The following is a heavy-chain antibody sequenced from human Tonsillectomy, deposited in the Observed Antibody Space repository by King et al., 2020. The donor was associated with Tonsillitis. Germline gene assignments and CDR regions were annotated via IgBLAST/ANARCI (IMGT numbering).Heavy chain of an antibody. V-gene: IGHV4-38-2*01. D-gene: IGHD2-8*01. CDR3: ARISEGVIMGFDF. Sequence: QLQESGPGLVKPSETLSLTCAVSGYSISSAYYWGWIRQPPGKGLEWIGSIYHSGSTYHNPSLKSRVTISIATSKNQFSLKLKSVTAADTAVYYCARISEGVIMGFDFWGQGTLVTVSS. CDR1: GYSISSAYY. CDR2: IYHSGST. J-gene: IGHJ4*02.